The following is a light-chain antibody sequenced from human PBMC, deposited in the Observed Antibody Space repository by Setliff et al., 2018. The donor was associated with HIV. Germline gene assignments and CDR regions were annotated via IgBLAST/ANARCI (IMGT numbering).Light chain of an antibody. V-gene: IGLV1-40*01. CDR2: DNN. CDR1: SSNIGTGYD. J-gene: IGLJ1*01. Sequence: RVTISCTGSSSNIGTGYDVHWYQQLPGTAPKLLIHDNNNRPSGVPDRFSGSKSGTSASLAITGLQAEDEADYYCQSYDSSLSGFVFGSGTKVTVL. CDR3: QSYDSSLSGFV.